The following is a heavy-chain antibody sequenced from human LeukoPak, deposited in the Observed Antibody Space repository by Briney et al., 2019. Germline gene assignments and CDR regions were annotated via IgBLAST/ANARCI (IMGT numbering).Heavy chain of an antibody. V-gene: IGHV3-9*01. CDR3: ARYLWDGDSPFDF. J-gene: IGHJ4*02. Sequence: GGSLRLSCAASGFTFDDYAMHWVRQAPGKGLEWVSGISWNSGSIGYADSVKGRFIISRDNAQNSLYLQMNSLRAEDTALYYCARYLWDGDSPFDFWGQGTLVTVSS. CDR1: GFTFDDYA. CDR2: ISWNSGSI. D-gene: IGHD4-17*01.